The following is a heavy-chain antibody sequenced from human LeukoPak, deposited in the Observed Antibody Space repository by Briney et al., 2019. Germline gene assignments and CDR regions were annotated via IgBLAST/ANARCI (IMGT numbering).Heavy chain of an antibody. CDR3: AKRPSDYGDYVTYFDY. D-gene: IGHD4-17*01. Sequence: GGSLRLSCAASGFSFISYGMHWVRQAPGKGLEWVGVISDDGRRKDYADSVRGRLTISRDNSKDTLYLQMNSLRAEDTAVYYCAKRPSDYGDYVTYFDYWGQGTLVTVSS. V-gene: IGHV3-30*18. J-gene: IGHJ4*02. CDR2: ISDDGRRK. CDR1: GFSFISYG.